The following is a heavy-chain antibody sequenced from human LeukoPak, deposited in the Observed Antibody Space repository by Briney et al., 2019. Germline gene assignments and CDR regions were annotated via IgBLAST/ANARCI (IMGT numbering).Heavy chain of an antibody. J-gene: IGHJ6*02. V-gene: IGHV1-69*04. D-gene: IGHD2-15*01. CDR3: AKGGGSCYGVCYYYGMDV. Sequence: SVKVSCKASGGTFSSYAISWVRQAPGQGLEWMGRIIPILGIANYAQKFQGRVTITADKSTSTAYMELSSLRSEDTAVYYCAKGGGSCYGVCYYYGMDVWGQGTTVTVSS. CDR1: GGTFSSYA. CDR2: IIPILGIA.